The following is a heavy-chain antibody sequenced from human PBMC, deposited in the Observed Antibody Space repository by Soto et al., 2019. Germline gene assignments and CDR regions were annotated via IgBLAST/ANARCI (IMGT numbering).Heavy chain of an antibody. J-gene: IGHJ5*02. Sequence: PSQTLSLPCAISGDSVSSNCASWNWIRPSPSRGLEWLGRTYYRSKWYNDYAVSVKSRITINPDTSKNQFSLQLNSVTPEDTAVYYCAREAPNGYSSGWGIDPWGQGTLVTVSS. CDR1: GDSVSSNCAS. CDR3: AREAPNGYSSGWGIDP. D-gene: IGHD6-19*01. V-gene: IGHV6-1*01. CDR2: TYYRSKWYN.